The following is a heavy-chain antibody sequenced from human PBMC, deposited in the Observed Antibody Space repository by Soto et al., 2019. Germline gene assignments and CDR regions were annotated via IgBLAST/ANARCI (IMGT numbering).Heavy chain of an antibody. Sequence: QVQLQESGPGLVKPSETLSLTCTVSGGSISSYYWSWIRQPPGKGLEWIGYIYYSGSTNYNTPLKSRVTISVDTSKNKFSLKLSSVTAADTAVYYCASLYSPIDHWGQGTLVTVSS. CDR2: IYYSGST. J-gene: IGHJ5*02. D-gene: IGHD2-21*01. CDR1: GGSISSYY. CDR3: ASLYSPIDH. V-gene: IGHV4-59*08.